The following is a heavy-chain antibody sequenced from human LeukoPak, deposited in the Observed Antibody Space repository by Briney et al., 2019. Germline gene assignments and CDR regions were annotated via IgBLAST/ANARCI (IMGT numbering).Heavy chain of an antibody. CDR2: IQNSGTS. D-gene: IGHD1-26*01. V-gene: IGHV4-59*11. J-gene: IGHJ4*01. CDR3: ARDPNPAKYSGSYVI. CDR1: GGSISYHY. Sequence: SETLSLTCSVSGGSISYHYWTSIRQSPGKGLEWIGNIQNSGTSKYNPSLKSRVTISLDMSKKQLSLKLTSVTAADTAVYYCARDPNPAKYSGSYVIWGQGTLVTVSS.